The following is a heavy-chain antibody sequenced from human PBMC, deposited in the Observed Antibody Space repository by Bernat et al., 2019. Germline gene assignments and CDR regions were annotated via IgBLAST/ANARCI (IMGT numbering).Heavy chain of an antibody. Sequence: QVQLQESGPGLVKPSETLSLTCNVSGGSISNYYWSWIRQPPGKGLEWIGYIYYSGSTNYNPSLKSRVTISVDTSKNQFSLKLSSVTAADTAVYYCARDHDSGGWPDAFDIWGRGTMVTVSS. CDR3: ARDHDSGGWPDAFDI. CDR1: GGSISNYY. V-gene: IGHV4-59*01. CDR2: IYYSGST. D-gene: IGHD6-19*01. J-gene: IGHJ3*02.